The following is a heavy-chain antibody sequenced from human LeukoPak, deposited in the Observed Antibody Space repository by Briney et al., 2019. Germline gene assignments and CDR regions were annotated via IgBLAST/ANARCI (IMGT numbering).Heavy chain of an antibody. Sequence: ASVKVSCKASGYTFTGYYMHWVRQAPGQGLEWMGWINPNSGGTNYAQKFRGRVTMTRDTSISTAYMELSSLRSEDTAVYYCAREALGYCSSTSCPSDYWGQGTLVTVSS. D-gene: IGHD2-2*01. CDR1: GYTFTGYY. CDR3: AREALGYCSSTSCPSDY. CDR2: INPNSGGT. V-gene: IGHV1-2*02. J-gene: IGHJ4*02.